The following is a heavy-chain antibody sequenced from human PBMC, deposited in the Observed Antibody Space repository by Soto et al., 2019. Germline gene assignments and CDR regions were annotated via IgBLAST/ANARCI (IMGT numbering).Heavy chain of an antibody. CDR3: ARHDCSSTSCRYYFDY. J-gene: IGHJ4*02. D-gene: IGHD2-2*01. Sequence: QLQLQESGPGLVKPSETLSLTCTVSGGSISSSSYYWGWIRQPPGKGLEWIGSIYYSGSTYYNPSLKSRVTISVDTSKNQFSLKLSSVTAADTAVYYCARHDCSSTSCRYYFDYWGQGTLVTVSS. CDR2: IYYSGST. CDR1: GGSISSSSYY. V-gene: IGHV4-39*01.